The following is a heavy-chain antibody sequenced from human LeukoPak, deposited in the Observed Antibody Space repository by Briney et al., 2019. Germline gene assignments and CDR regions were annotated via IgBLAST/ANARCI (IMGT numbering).Heavy chain of an antibody. D-gene: IGHD3-16*02. J-gene: IGHJ3*02. V-gene: IGHV5-51*01. CDR2: IYPGDSDT. Sequence: GESLKISCKGSGYSFTSYWIGWVRQMPGKGLEWMGIIYPGDSDTRYSPSFQGQVTISADKSISTAHLQWSSLKASDTATYYCARRVMITFGGVIGYDAFDIWGQGTMVTVSS. CDR1: GYSFTSYW. CDR3: ARRVMITFGGVIGYDAFDI.